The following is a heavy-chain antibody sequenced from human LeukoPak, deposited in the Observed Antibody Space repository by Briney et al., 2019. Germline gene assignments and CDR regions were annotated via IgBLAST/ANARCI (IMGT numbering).Heavy chain of an antibody. CDR3: ARGYYYGSGDFDY. V-gene: IGHV3-33*01. CDR1: GFTFSNYG. Sequence: PGGSLRLSCAASGFTFSNYGMHWVRQAPGKGLEWVAIIWYDGSNKYYADSVKGRFTISRDNSKNTLYLQMNSLRAEDTAVYYCARGYYYGSGDFDYWGQGTLVTVSS. D-gene: IGHD3-10*01. J-gene: IGHJ4*02. CDR2: IWYDGSNK.